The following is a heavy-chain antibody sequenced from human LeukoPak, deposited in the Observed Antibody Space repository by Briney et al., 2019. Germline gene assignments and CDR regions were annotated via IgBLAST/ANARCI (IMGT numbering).Heavy chain of an antibody. J-gene: IGHJ4*02. CDR3: ARRYCSSTSCFLGFDY. Sequence: SQTLSLTCTVSGGSISGGSYYWSWIRQPAGKGLEWIGRIYTSGSTNYNPSLKSRVTISVDTSKNQFSLKLSSVTAADTAVYYCARRYCSSTSCFLGFDYWGQGTLVTVSS. CDR2: IYTSGST. V-gene: IGHV4-61*02. D-gene: IGHD2-2*01. CDR1: GGSISGGSYY.